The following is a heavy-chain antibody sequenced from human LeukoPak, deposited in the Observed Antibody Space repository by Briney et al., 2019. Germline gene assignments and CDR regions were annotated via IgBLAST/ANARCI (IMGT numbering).Heavy chain of an antibody. CDR2: ISLRGLT. D-gene: IGHD3-3*01. Sequence: KSSETLSLTCDVSGGSISGTNWWSWVRQPPGQGLEWIGEISLRGLTNYNPSLRSRLTMSLDESKNQVSLNLTSVTAADTAVYYCAREGGFYRPLDYSGQGTLVTVSS. CDR1: GGSISGTNW. CDR3: AREGGFYRPLDY. V-gene: IGHV4-4*02. J-gene: IGHJ4*02.